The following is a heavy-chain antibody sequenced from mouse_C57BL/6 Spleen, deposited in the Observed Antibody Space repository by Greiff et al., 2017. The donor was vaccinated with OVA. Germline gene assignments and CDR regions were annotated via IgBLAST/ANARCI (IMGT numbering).Heavy chain of an antibody. V-gene: IGHV1-52*01. CDR3: ARGISTGFAY. CDR2: IDPSDSET. CDR1: GYTFTSYW. J-gene: IGHJ3*01. D-gene: IGHD1-1*01. Sequence: QVQLQQPGAELVRPGSSVKLSCKASGYTFTSYWMHWVKQRPIQGLEWIGNIDPSDSETHYNQKFKDKATLTVDKSSSTAYMQLSSLTSEDSAVDFCARGISTGFAYWGQGTLVTVSA.